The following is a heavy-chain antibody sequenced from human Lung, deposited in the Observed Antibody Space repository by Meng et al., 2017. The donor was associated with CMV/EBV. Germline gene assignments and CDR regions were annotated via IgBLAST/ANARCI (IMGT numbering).Heavy chain of an antibody. V-gene: IGHV4-4*02. CDR3: ARGKQDAWELLAY. CDR2: IDDSGST. J-gene: IGHJ4*02. D-gene: IGHD1-26*01. CDR1: GVSISSNIR. Sequence: QVQRQESGPGLMKPAGTLSLPCGVSGVSISSNIRWTWVRQPPGKGLEWIGDIDDSGSTNYNPSLNSRISISLDKSKNHFSLKVNSVTAADTAVYYCARGKQDAWELLAYWGQGALVTVFS.